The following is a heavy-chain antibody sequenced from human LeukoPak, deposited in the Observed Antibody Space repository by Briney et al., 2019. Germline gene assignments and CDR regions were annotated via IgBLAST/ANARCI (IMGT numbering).Heavy chain of an antibody. V-gene: IGHV4-39*01. CDR1: GVSISSSSYH. D-gene: IGHD5-18*01. Sequence: SETLSLTCTVSGVSISSSSYHWDWIRQPLGKGLEWIGSIYDSGSTYYSPSLKSRVTISVDTSKNQFSLKLNSVTAADTAVYYCTRQVLHTAMDYWGQGTLVTVSS. J-gene: IGHJ4*02. CDR3: TRQVLHTAMDY. CDR2: IYDSGST.